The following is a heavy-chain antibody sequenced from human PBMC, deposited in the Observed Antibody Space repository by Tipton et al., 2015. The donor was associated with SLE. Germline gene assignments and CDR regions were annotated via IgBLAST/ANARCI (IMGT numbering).Heavy chain of an antibody. Sequence: SLRLSCEGSGFTFSNHSMNWVRQAPGKGLEWVSAITRSGGYIFSADSVKGRFIISRDNAKNSLFLQMNSLRVDDTAVYYCARGGGTYGIDIWGQGALVTVSS. CDR2: ITRSGGYI. V-gene: IGHV3-21*03. J-gene: IGHJ4*02. CDR3: ARGGGTYGIDI. D-gene: IGHD1-26*01. CDR1: GFTFSNHS.